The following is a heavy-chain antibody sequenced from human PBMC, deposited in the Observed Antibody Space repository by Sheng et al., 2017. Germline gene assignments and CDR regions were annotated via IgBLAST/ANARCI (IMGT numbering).Heavy chain of an antibody. CDR3: ARLTTSATGRRTSGKDWFDP. CDR1: GYSFSNYW. Sequence: EVQLVQSGAEVKKPGESLKISCKGSGYSFSNYWIGWVRQMPGKGLEWMGIIYPGDSDTRYNPSFQGQVAISADKSINTAYLQWSSLKASDSAMYYCARLTTSATGRRTSGKDWFDPWGQGTL. V-gene: IGHV5-51*01. J-gene: IGHJ5*02. D-gene: IGHD1-1*01. CDR2: IYPGDSDT.